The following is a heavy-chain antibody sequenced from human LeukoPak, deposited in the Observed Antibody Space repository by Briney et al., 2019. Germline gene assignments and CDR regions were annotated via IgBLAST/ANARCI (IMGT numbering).Heavy chain of an antibody. D-gene: IGHD4-17*01. V-gene: IGHV4-34*01. CDR2: INHSGST. CDR3: ARDYGQGGVYYFDY. CDR1: GGSFSGYY. J-gene: IGHJ4*02. Sequence: SEPLSLTCAVYGGSFSGYYWSWIRQPPGKGLEWIGEINHSGSTNYNPSLKSRVTISVDTSKNQFSLKLSSVTAADTAVYYCARDYGQGGVYYFDYWGQGTLVTVSS.